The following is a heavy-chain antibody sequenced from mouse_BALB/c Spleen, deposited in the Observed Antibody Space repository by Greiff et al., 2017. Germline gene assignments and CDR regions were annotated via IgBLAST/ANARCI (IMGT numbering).Heavy chain of an antibody. CDR2: IWAGGST. CDR1: GFSLTSYG. D-gene: IGHD1-2*01. Sequence: QVQLKESGPGLVAPSQSLSITCTVSGFSLTSYGVHWVRQPPGKGLEWLGVIWAGGSTNYNSALMSRLSISKDNSKSQVFLKMNSLQTDDTAMYYCARDPHYYGSLYYAMDYWGQGTSVTVSS. J-gene: IGHJ4*01. CDR3: ARDPHYYGSLYYAMDY. V-gene: IGHV2-9*02.